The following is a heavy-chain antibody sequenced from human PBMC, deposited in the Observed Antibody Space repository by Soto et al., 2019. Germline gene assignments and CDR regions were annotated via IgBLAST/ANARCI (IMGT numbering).Heavy chain of an antibody. J-gene: IGHJ4*02. V-gene: IGHV4-31*03. CDR3: ARTKCSGGSCYSWSLDY. CDR1: GGSITTGGYY. CDR2: RYYSEST. D-gene: IGHD2-15*01. Sequence: SETLSLTCTVSGGSITTGGYYWSWIHQLPGKGLEWIGHRYYSESTYYNPSLKSRVSISLDTSKNQFSLKLSFVTAADTAMYYCARTKCSGGSCYSWSLDYWGLGTPVTVSS.